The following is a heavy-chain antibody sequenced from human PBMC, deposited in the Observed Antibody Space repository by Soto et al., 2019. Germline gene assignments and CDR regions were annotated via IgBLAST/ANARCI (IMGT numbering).Heavy chain of an antibody. J-gene: IGHJ4*02. CDR1: GFTVSNNY. Sequence: EVQVVESGGGLVQPGGSLRLSCAASGFTVSNNYMTWVRQAPGKGLEWVSLIYSRGGTDYADSVKGRFTISRDNSKNMVYLQMNSLRVEDTAVYYCARGGSGSQTVGYWGQGARVTFSS. CDR2: IYSRGGT. D-gene: IGHD1-26*01. CDR3: ARGGSGSQTVGY. V-gene: IGHV3-66*01.